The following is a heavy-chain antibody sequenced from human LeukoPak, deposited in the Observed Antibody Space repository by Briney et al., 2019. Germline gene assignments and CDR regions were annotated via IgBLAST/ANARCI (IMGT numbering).Heavy chain of an antibody. CDR2: ISAYNGNR. D-gene: IGHD3-10*01. V-gene: IGHV1-18*01. J-gene: IGHJ4*02. CDR3: ARAFMVRGITLGY. Sequence: ASVKVSCKASGYTFTIYAISWVRQAPGQGLEWMGWISAYNGNRDYAQRLQDRVTMTTDTSTSTAYMELRSLRSDDTAVYYCARAFMVRGITLGYWGQGTLVTVSS. CDR1: GYTFTIYA.